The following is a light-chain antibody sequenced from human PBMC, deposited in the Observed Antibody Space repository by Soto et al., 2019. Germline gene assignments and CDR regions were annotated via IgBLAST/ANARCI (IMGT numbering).Light chain of an antibody. CDR1: QSVSNTY. Sequence: EIVLTQSPGTLSLSPGERATLSCRASQSVSNTYLAWYQQKPGQAPRLLIYGASSRATGIPDRFSGSGSGTDFTLTISRLEPEDFAVYYCQQYDSSLPWTFGQGTKVEI. V-gene: IGKV3-20*01. CDR3: QQYDSSLPWT. CDR2: GAS. J-gene: IGKJ1*01.